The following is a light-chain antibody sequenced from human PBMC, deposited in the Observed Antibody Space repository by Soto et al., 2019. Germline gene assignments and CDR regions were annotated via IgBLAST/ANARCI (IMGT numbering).Light chain of an antibody. Sequence: DFQMTQSPSTLSASVGDRVTITCRASQNINNWVAWYQQKPGKAPKFLIYDASTLQRGVPSRFSGSGFGTEFSLTIISLQLDDFGSYYCQHTRTFGQGTKVEIK. V-gene: IGKV1-5*01. CDR2: DAS. CDR3: QHTRT. CDR1: QNINNW. J-gene: IGKJ1*01.